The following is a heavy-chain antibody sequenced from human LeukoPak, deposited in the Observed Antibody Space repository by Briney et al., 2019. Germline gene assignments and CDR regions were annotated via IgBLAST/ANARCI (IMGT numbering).Heavy chain of an antibody. CDR3: AHRPSGMATVSFES. CDR2: VNSNDEK. D-gene: IGHD5-24*01. V-gene: IGHV2-5*01. Sequence: SGPTLVNPTRTLTLTFTFSGFSLSTTGVAVGWIRQPPGKALEWLALVNSNDEKRYSPSLKSRLTISRDTPKNQVVLTMANMDPADTATYYCAHRPSGMATVSFESWGQGSLVTVSS. CDR1: GFSLSTTGVA. J-gene: IGHJ4*02.